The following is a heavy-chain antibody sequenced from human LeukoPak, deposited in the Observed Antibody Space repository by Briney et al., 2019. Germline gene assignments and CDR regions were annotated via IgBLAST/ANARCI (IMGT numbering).Heavy chain of an antibody. J-gene: IGHJ6*03. CDR2: LNPNSGNT. D-gene: IGHD3-3*01. CDR3: ARELYYDFWSGYYPSYYYYMDV. V-gene: IGHV1-8*01. CDR1: GYTFTSNE. Sequence: GASVKVSCKASGYTFTSNEINWVRQATGQGLEWMGWLNPNSGNTGYAQKLQGRVTMTTDTSTSTAYMELRSLRSDDTAVYYCARELYYDFWSGYYPSYYYYMDVWGKGTTVTVSS.